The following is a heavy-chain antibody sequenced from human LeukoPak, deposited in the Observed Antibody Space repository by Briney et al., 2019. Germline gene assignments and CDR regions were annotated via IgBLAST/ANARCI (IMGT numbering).Heavy chain of an antibody. Sequence: GGSLRLSCAASGFTFDDYTMHWVRQAPGKGLEWVSLISWDGGSTYYTDSVKGRFTISRDNSKNSLYLQMNSLRTEDTALYYCAKDIGDDFLTTGFDYWGQGTLVTVSS. CDR3: AKDIGDDFLTTGFDY. CDR2: ISWDGGST. J-gene: IGHJ4*02. D-gene: IGHD3-9*01. V-gene: IGHV3-43*01. CDR1: GFTFDDYT.